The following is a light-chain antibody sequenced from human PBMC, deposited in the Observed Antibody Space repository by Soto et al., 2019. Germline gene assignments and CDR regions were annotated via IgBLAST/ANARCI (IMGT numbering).Light chain of an antibody. Sequence: QSVLTQPPSVSGVPGQRVTISCTGSSSNIGAPQDVQWYQQLPGAAPKLLIYYNNIRPSGVPDRFSASKSATSASLAITGLRAEDEADYYCQSYDGNLGASIFGGGTKLTVL. CDR1: SSNIGAPQD. J-gene: IGLJ2*01. CDR2: YNN. CDR3: QSYDGNLGASI. V-gene: IGLV1-40*01.